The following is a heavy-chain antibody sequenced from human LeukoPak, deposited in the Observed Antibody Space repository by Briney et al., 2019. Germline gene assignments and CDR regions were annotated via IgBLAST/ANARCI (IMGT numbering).Heavy chain of an antibody. CDR1: GFTFSSYA. V-gene: IGHV3-23*01. Sequence: GGSLSLSCAASGFTFSSYAMTWVRQSPGKGLEWVSSISGRGGYYADSVKGRFSISRDNSKNTLYLQMNTLRAEDTAIYYCGRDPNGDYVGAFDMWGQGTMVTVSS. CDR2: ISGRGG. J-gene: IGHJ3*02. D-gene: IGHD4-17*01. CDR3: GRDPNGDYVGAFDM.